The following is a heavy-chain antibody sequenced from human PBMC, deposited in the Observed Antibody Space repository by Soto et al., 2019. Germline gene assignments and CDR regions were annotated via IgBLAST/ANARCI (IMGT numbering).Heavy chain of an antibody. D-gene: IGHD2-21*02. Sequence: QLQLQESGSGLVKPSQTLSLTCAVSGGSISSGGYSWSWIRQPPGKGLEWLGYIYHSGSTYYNPSLKSRVTISVDRSKNQFSLKLSSVTAADTAVYYCARVRGTYCGGDCYPPTPNWFDPWGQVTLVTVSS. J-gene: IGHJ5*02. CDR1: GGSISSGGYS. CDR3: ARVRGTYCGGDCYPPTPNWFDP. CDR2: IYHSGST. V-gene: IGHV4-30-2*01.